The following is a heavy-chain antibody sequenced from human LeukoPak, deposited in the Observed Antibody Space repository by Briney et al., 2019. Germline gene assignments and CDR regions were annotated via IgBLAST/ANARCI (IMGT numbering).Heavy chain of an antibody. CDR1: GFTFSTYA. CDR2: IGGSGDST. D-gene: IGHD3-22*01. J-gene: IGHJ4*02. V-gene: IGHV3-23*01. Sequence: GGSLRLSCAASGFTFSTYAVNWVRQAPGKGLEWVSTIGGSGDSTYYADSVKGRFIISRDNSKDTLYLQMSSVRVDDTAVYYCARDRGRYYDSRGFYWGYYFDSWGQGILVTVST. CDR3: ARDRGRYYDSRGFYWGYYFDS.